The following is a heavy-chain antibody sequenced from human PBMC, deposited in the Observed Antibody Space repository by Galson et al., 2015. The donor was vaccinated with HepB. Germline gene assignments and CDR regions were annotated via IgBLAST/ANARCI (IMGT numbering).Heavy chain of an antibody. CDR3: ARDQGMSTSGGDGFDI. J-gene: IGHJ3*02. D-gene: IGHD5/OR15-5a*01. CDR1: GFSFGTYW. V-gene: IGHV3-7*03. CDR2: IKNDGSED. Sequence: SLRLSCAASGFSFGTYWMTWVRQAPGKGLEWVANIKNDGSEDFYAGSVRDRFTISRDNARNSVYLQMSRLRAKDTAVYYCARDQGMSTSGGDGFDIWGQGTMVTVST.